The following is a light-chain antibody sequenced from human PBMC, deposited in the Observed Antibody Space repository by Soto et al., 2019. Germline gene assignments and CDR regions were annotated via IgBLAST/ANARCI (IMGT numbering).Light chain of an antibody. CDR1: SSNIGAGYV. CDR3: QSYDSSLSGWDVV. CDR2: GNS. V-gene: IGLV1-40*01. Sequence: QSVLTQPPSVSGAPGQRVTISCTGSSSNIGAGYVVHWYQQLPGTAPKLLIYGNSNRPSGVPDRFSGSKSGTSASLAITGLQAEDEADYYCQSYDSSLSGWDVVFGGGTKLTVL. J-gene: IGLJ2*01.